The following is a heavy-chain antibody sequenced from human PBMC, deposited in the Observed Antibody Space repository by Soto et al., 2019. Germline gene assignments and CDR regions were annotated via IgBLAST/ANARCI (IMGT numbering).Heavy chain of an antibody. CDR3: ARDKEGADYGDYGVLLSPFDY. CDR1: GGTFSSYT. CDR2: IIPILGIA. V-gene: IGHV1-69*08. J-gene: IGHJ4*02. D-gene: IGHD4-17*01. Sequence: QVQLVQSGAEVKKPGSSVKVSCKASGGTFSSYTISWVRQAPGQGLEWMGRIIPILGIANYAQKFQGRVTITADKSTSTAYMELSSLRSEDTAVYYCARDKEGADYGDYGVLLSPFDYWGQGTLVTVSS.